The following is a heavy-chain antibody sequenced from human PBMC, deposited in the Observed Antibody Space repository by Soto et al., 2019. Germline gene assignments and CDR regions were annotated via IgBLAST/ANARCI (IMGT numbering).Heavy chain of an antibody. Sequence: SETLSLTCTVSGGSISSGDYFWSWIRQPPGKGLEWIGYIYDSGSTYYNPSLKSRVTISVDTSKNHFSLKLRSVTAADTAVYYCASAPGFGVVIPDNWGQGTLVTVSS. CDR3: ASAPGFGVVIPDN. J-gene: IGHJ4*02. CDR1: GGSISSGDYF. V-gene: IGHV4-30-4*01. CDR2: IYDSGST. D-gene: IGHD3-3*01.